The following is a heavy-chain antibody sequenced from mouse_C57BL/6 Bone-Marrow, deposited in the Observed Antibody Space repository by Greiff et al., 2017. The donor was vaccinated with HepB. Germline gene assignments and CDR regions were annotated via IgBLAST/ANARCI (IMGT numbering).Heavy chain of an antibody. V-gene: IGHV5-12*01. Sequence: EVQGVESGGGLVQPGGSLKLSCAASGFTFSDYYMYWVRQTPEKRLEWVAYISNGGGSTYYPDTVKGRFTISRDNAKNTLYLQMSRLKSEDTAMYYCARHSRLPLYYDYDGYFDYWGQGTTLTVSS. CDR1: GFTFSDYY. J-gene: IGHJ2*01. D-gene: IGHD2-4*01. CDR3: ARHSRLPLYYDYDGYFDY. CDR2: ISNGGGST.